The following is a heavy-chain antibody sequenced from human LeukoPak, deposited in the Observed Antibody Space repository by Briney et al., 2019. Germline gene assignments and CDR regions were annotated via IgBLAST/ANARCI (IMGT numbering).Heavy chain of an antibody. Sequence: ASVKVSCKASGGTFSSYAISWVRQATGQGLEWMGWMNPNSGNTGYAQKFQGRVTITRNTSISTAYMELSSLRSEDTAVYYCARSGDAFDIWGQGTMVTVSS. CDR1: GGTFSSYA. V-gene: IGHV1-8*03. CDR3: ARSGDAFDI. CDR2: MNPNSGNT. J-gene: IGHJ3*02. D-gene: IGHD1-26*01.